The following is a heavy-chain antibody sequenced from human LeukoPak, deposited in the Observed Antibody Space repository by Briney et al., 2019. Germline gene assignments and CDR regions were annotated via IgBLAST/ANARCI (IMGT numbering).Heavy chain of an antibody. Sequence: PSETLSLTCTVSGGSISSGDYYWSWIRQPPGKGLEWIGYIYYSGSTNYNPSLKSRVTISVDTSKNQFSLKLSSVTAADTAVYYCARFPNYYYGMDVWGQGTTVTVSS. CDR2: IYYSGST. CDR1: GGSISSGDYY. CDR3: ARFPNYYYGMDV. J-gene: IGHJ6*02. V-gene: IGHV4-30-4*01.